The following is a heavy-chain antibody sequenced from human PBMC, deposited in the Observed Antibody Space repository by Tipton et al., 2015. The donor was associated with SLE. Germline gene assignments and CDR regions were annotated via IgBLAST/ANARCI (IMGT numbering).Heavy chain of an antibody. CDR1: GSGPTNY. CDR2: IKNDDSST. Sequence: SLRLSCVASGSGPTNYMHWVRQGPGKGLVWVSRIKNDDSSTVYADSVKGRFTISRDNAKNTLYLQMNSLRAEDTAVYYCIRYNNGWDWGQGTLVTVSS. J-gene: IGHJ4*02. V-gene: IGHV3-74*01. D-gene: IGHD3-10*01. CDR3: IRYNNGWD.